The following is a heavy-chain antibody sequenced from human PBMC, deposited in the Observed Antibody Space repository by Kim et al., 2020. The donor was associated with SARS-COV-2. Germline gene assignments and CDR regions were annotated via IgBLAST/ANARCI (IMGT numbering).Heavy chain of an antibody. Sequence: VRGRFTTSRDNSKNPLYLQMNSLTAEDTAVYYCAKPGYSSSWYQYWYFDLWGRGTLVTVSS. V-gene: IGHV3-23*01. J-gene: IGHJ2*01. D-gene: IGHD6-13*01. CDR3: AKPGYSSSWYQYWYFDL.